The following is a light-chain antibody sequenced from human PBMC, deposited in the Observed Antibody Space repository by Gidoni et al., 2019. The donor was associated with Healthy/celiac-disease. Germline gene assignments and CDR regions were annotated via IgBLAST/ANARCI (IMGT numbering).Light chain of an antibody. CDR2: GAS. V-gene: IGKV3-20*01. Sequence: ELVLTQSPGTLSLSPGERATLSCRASQSVSSSYLAWYQQNPGQATRIRIYGASSRATGIPDRFSGSGSGTDFTLTISRLEPEDFAVYYCQQYGSSPPITFGQGTRLEIK. CDR3: QQYGSSPPIT. CDR1: QSVSSSY. J-gene: IGKJ5*01.